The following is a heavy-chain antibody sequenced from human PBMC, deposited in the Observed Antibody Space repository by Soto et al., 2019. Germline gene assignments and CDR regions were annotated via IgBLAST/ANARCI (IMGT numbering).Heavy chain of an antibody. J-gene: IGHJ4*02. V-gene: IGHV2-5*02. CDR2: IYWDDDK. Sequence: QITLKESGPTLVKPTQTLALTCTFSGFSLTTSGVGMGWIRQPPGNALEWLALIYWDDDKRYSPSLRSRLTITKDTSKNQVVLTMTNMDPVDTATYYCAHRMTYDDWDYWGQGTLVTVS. CDR1: GFSLTTSGVG. CDR3: AHRMTYDDWDY. D-gene: IGHD4-17*01.